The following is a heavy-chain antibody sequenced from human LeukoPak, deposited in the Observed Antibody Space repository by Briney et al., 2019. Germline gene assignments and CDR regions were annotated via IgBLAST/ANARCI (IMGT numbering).Heavy chain of an antibody. CDR3: AKETIDAFDI. D-gene: IGHD3-3*01. V-gene: IGHV3-9*01. Sequence: PGGSLRLSCAASGLTFDDYAMHWVRQAPGEGLEWVSGISWNSGSIGYADSVKGRFTISRDNAKNSLYLQMNSLRAEDTALYYCAKETIDAFDIWGQGTMVTVSS. CDR1: GLTFDDYA. J-gene: IGHJ3*02. CDR2: ISWNSGSI.